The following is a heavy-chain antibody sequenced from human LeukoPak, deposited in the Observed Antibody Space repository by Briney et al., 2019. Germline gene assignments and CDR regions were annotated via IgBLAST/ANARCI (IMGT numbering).Heavy chain of an antibody. CDR2: INHSGST. CDR3: ASGLAGVYDIVVVPAAENGSGMDV. D-gene: IGHD2-2*01. Sequence: SETLSLTCAVYGVSFSGYYWSWIRQPPGKGLEWIGEINHSGSTNYNPSLKSRVTISVDTSKNQFSLKLSSVTAADTAVYYCASGLAGVYDIVVVPAAENGSGMDVWGQGTTVTVSS. J-gene: IGHJ6*02. V-gene: IGHV4-34*01. CDR1: GVSFSGYY.